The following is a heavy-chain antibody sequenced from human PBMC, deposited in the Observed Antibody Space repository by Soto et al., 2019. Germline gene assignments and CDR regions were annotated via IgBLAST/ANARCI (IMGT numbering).Heavy chain of an antibody. J-gene: IGHJ4*02. V-gene: IGHV3-33*01. CDR1: GFTFSSYG. CDR3: ARDPGIAAAGTPWSLPDY. CDR2: IWYDGSNK. Sequence: QVQLVESGGGVVQPGRSLRLSCAASGFTFSSYGMHWVRQAPGKGLEWVAVIWYDGSNKYYADSVKGRFTISRDNSKNTLYLQMNSLRAEDTAVYYCARDPGIAAAGTPWSLPDYWGQGTLVTVSS. D-gene: IGHD6-13*01.